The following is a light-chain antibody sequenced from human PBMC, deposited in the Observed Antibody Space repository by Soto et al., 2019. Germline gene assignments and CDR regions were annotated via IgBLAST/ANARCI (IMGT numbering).Light chain of an antibody. J-gene: IGKJ5*01. Sequence: EIVLTQSPGTLSLSPGDRATLSCRASQSISSAYLTWYQQKPGQAPRLLIYGTSSRATGIPDRVRGSGSGTDFTLTISRLEPEDFALYYCQQYGSSPLITFGQGTRLEI. CDR1: QSISSAY. V-gene: IGKV3-20*01. CDR2: GTS. CDR3: QQYGSSPLIT.